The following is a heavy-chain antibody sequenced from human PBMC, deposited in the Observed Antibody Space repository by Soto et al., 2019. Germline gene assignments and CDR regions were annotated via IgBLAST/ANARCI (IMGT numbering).Heavy chain of an antibody. CDR1: GYRFTNYW. V-gene: IGHV5-51*01. D-gene: IGHD3-22*01. CDR2: IYPGDSDT. J-gene: IGHJ4*02. CDR3: ARLLPLGYDSSGYPYYFDY. Sequence: GESLKISCKGSGYRFTNYWIGWVRQMPGKGLEWMGIIYPGDSDTRYSPSFQGQVTISADKSISTAYLQWRSLKASDTAMYYCARLLPLGYDSSGYPYYFDYWGQGTLVTVSS.